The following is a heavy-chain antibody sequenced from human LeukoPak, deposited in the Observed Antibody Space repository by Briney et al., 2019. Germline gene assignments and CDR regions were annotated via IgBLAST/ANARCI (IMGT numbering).Heavy chain of an antibody. Sequence: SQTLSLTCAISGDSVSSNSVTWNWIRQSPSRGLEWLGRTYYRSTWYNDYAVSVRGRITDNPDTSKNQFSLHLNSVTPEDTAVYYCARRLTQYDCFDPWGQGILVTVSS. D-gene: IGHD2-2*01. CDR1: GDSVSSNSVT. V-gene: IGHV6-1*01. CDR2: TYYRSTWYN. J-gene: IGHJ5*02. CDR3: ARRLTQYDCFDP.